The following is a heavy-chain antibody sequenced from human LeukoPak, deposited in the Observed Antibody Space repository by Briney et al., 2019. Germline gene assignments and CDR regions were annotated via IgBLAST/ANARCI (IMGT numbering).Heavy chain of an antibody. CDR2: MNPNSGNT. J-gene: IGHJ5*02. D-gene: IGHD6-13*01. V-gene: IGHV1-8*01. CDR3: ARGTSWSNWFDP. Sequence: ASVTVSCKASGYTFTSYDINWVRQATGQGLEWMGWMNPNSGNTGYAQKFQGRVTMTRNTSISTAYMELSSLRSEDTAVYYCARGTSWSNWFDPWGQGTLVTVSS. CDR1: GYTFTSYD.